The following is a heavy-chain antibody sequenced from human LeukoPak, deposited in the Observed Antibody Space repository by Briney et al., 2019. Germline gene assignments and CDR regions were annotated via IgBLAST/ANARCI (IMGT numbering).Heavy chain of an antibody. CDR2: IHHSGST. CDR3: ARFDYIWETHGMDAFDI. V-gene: IGHV4-38-2*01. Sequence: PSETLSLTCAVSGYSISRGYSWGWVRQPPGNGLECMGTIHHSGSTYYSPSLKSRLTISLDTSKNHFSLKLTSVTAADTAVYYCARFDYIWETHGMDAFDIWGQGTVVTVSS. J-gene: IGHJ3*02. CDR1: GYSISRGYS. D-gene: IGHD3-16*01.